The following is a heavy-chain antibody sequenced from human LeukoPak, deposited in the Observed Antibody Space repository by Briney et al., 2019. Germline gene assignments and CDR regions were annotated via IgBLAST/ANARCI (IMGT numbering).Heavy chain of an antibody. D-gene: IGHD3-10*01. CDR2: ISSSGRTI. CDR3: ARLVYYYGSGSYYEANWFDP. V-gene: IGHV3-11*01. Sequence: PGGSLRLSCAASGFTFSDYYMSWIRQAPGKGLEWVSYISSSGRTIYYADSVKGRFTISRDNAKNSLYLQMNSLRAEDTAVYYCARLVYYYGSGSYYEANWFDPWGQGTLVTVSS. CDR1: GFTFSDYY. J-gene: IGHJ5*02.